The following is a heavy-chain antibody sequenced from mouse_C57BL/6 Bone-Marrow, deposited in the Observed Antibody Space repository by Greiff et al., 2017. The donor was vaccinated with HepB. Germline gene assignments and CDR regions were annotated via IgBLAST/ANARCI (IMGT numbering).Heavy chain of an antibody. Sequence: EVQLQQSGPELVKPGASVKIPCKASGYTFTDYNMDWVKQSHGKSLEWIGDIIPNNGGTIYNQKFKGKATLTVDKSSSTAYMELRSLTSEDTAVYYCAVYYCNDNYARDYWGQGTTVTVSS. CDR1: GYTFTDYN. CDR3: AVYYCNDNYARDY. CDR2: IIPNNGGT. D-gene: IGHD2-1*01. J-gene: IGHJ4*01. V-gene: IGHV1-18*01.